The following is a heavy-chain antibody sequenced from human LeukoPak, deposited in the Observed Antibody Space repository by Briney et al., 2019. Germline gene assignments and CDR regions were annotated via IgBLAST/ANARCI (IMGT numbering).Heavy chain of an antibody. CDR2: IIPIFGTA. J-gene: IGHJ6*03. V-gene: IGHV1-69*13. CDR1: GGTFSSYA. Sequence: SVKVSCKASGGTFSSYAISWVRQAPGQGFEWMGGIIPIFGTANYAQKFQGRVTITADESTSTAYMELSSLRSEDTAVYYCARDSGTLYCSSTSCPGYYYYYMDVWGKGTTVTVSS. CDR3: ARDSGTLYCSSTSCPGYYYYYMDV. D-gene: IGHD2-2*01.